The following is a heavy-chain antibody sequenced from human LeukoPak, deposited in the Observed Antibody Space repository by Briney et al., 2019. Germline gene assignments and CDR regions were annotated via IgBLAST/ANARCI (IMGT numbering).Heavy chain of an antibody. CDR1: GGSFSGYY. CDR2: INHSGST. J-gene: IGHJ6*03. V-gene: IGHV4-34*01. Sequence: PSETLSLTCAVYGGSFSGYYWSWIRQPPGKGLEWIGEINHSGSTNYNPSLKSRVTISVDTSKNQFSLKLSSVTAADTAVYYCARKSVLRYYYYYYMDVWGKGTTVTVSS. CDR3: ARKSVLRYYYYYYMDV. D-gene: IGHD5-12*01.